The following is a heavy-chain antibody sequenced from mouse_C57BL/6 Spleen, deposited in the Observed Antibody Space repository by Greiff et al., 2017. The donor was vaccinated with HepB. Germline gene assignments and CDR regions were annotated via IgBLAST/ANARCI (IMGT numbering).Heavy chain of an antibody. Sequence: QVQLQQSGAELVKPGASVKISCKASGYAFSSYWMNWVKQRPGKGLEWIGQIYPGDGDTNYNGKFKGKATLTADKSSSTAYMQLSSLTSEDSAVYSCARRITTVVAYYFDYWGQGTTLTVSS. J-gene: IGHJ2*01. CDR1: GYAFSSYW. V-gene: IGHV1-80*01. CDR3: ARRITTVVAYYFDY. CDR2: IYPGDGDT. D-gene: IGHD1-1*01.